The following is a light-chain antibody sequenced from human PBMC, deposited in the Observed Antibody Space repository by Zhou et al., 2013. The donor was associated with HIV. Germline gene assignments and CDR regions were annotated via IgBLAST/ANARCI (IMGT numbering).Light chain of an antibody. CDR3: QQYGSSPA. CDR1: QSVSSK. Sequence: EIEMTQSPATLYVSPGERATLSCRARQSVSSKLAWYQQKPGQGPRLLIYDASTRATDIPARFSGSGSGTDFTLTISSLQSEDFAVYYCQQYGSSPAFGQGTRLEIK. CDR2: DAS. V-gene: IGKV3-15*01. J-gene: IGKJ5*01.